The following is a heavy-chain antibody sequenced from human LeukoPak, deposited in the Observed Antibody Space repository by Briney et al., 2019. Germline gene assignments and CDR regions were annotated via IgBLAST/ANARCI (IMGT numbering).Heavy chain of an antibody. CDR2: ISGSGGST. CDR3: AKGRGTDYYGSGSYEDAFDI. Sequence: PGGSLRLSCAASGFTFSSYAMSWVRQAPGKGLEWVSAISGSGGSTYYADSVKGRFTISRDNSKNTLYLQMNSLRAEDTAVYYCAKGRGTDYYGSGSYEDAFDIWGQGTMVTVSS. V-gene: IGHV3-23*01. D-gene: IGHD3-10*01. CDR1: GFTFSSYA. J-gene: IGHJ3*02.